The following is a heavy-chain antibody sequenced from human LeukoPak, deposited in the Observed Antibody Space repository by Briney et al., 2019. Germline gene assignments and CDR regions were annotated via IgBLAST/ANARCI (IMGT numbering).Heavy chain of an antibody. Sequence: GGSLRLSCEASGFTFSTFAMIWVRQPPGKGLEWVSSIFPSGGEIHYADSVRGRFTISRDNSKSSLSLQMNSLRAEDTAIYYCATYRQVLLPFESWGQGTLVTVSS. CDR2: IFPSGGEI. D-gene: IGHD2-8*02. CDR1: GFTFSTFA. CDR3: ATYRQVLLPFES. V-gene: IGHV3-23*01. J-gene: IGHJ4*02.